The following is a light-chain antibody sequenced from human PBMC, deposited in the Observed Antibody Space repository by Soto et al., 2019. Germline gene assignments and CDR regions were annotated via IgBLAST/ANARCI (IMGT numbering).Light chain of an antibody. V-gene: IGKV3-20*01. CDR1: QSVSSSF. J-gene: IGKJ3*01. CDR3: QQYSSSPLFT. CDR2: GAS. Sequence: EILLTQSPGTLSLSPGERATLSCRASQSVSSSFLAWYQQKPGQAPRLLIYGASTRATGIPDRFSGSGSGTDFTLTISRLEPEDFAVYYCQQYSSSPLFTFGPGTKVDIK.